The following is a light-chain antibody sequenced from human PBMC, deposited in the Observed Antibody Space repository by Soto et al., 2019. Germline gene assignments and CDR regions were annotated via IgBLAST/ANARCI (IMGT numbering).Light chain of an antibody. Sequence: QSVLTQPASVSGSPGQSITIACTGISTDVENYNFVSWYQQHPGKVPKLIIYEVNKRPSGVPDRFSGSKSGSTASLTVSGLQAEDEADYYCSSFAVSPVVFGGGTKLTVL. V-gene: IGLV2-23*02. CDR2: EVN. J-gene: IGLJ2*01. CDR1: STDVENYNF. CDR3: SSFAVSPVV.